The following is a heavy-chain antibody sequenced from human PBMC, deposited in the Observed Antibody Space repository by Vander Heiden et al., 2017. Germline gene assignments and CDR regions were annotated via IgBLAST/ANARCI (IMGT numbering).Heavy chain of an antibody. D-gene: IGHD2-21*02. Sequence: EVQLLESGGGLVQPGGSLRLSCAASGFTFNNYAVSWVRQPPGKGLEWVSTISGGGVHTYYADSVKGRFTISRDNSNNTLFLQMNTLRAEDTAVYYCAKLRTAKGYYFDYWGQGTLVAVSS. V-gene: IGHV3-23*01. CDR1: GFTFNNYA. J-gene: IGHJ4*02. CDR3: AKLRTAKGYYFDY. CDR2: ISGGGVHT.